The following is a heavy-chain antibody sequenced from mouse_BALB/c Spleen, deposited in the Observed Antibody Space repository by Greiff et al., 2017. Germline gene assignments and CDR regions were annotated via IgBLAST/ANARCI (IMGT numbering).Heavy chain of an antibody. D-gene: IGHD3-1*01. J-gene: IGHJ1*01. CDR1: GFTFTDYY. CDR3: ARERGYGYGYFDV. V-gene: IGHV7-3*02. Sequence: EVKLVESGGGLVQPGGSLRLSCATSGFTFTDYYMSWVRQPPGKALEWLGFIRNKANGYTTEYSASVKGRFTISRDNSQSILYLQMNTLRAEDSATYYCARERGYGYGYFDVWGAGTTVTVSS. CDR2: IRNKANGYTT.